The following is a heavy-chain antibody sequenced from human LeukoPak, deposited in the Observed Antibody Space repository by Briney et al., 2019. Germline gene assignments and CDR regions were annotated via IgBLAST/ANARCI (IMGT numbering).Heavy chain of an antibody. Sequence: PGGSLRLSCAASRFSFSSYGMSWVRQAPGKGLEWVSAISGSGGSTYYADSVKGRFTISRDNSKNTLYLQMNSLRAEDMAVYYCAKAKSSGWYGVYWGQGTLVTVSS. CDR3: AKAKSSGWYGVY. D-gene: IGHD6-19*01. CDR1: RFSFSSYG. CDR2: ISGSGGST. V-gene: IGHV3-23*01. J-gene: IGHJ4*02.